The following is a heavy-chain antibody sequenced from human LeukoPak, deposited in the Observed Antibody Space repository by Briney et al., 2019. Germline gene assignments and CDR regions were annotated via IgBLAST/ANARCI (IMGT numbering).Heavy chain of an antibody. CDR3: AREISMFVNAFDL. J-gene: IGHJ6*02. CDR1: GFSFSNSG. V-gene: IGHV3-33*01. CDR2: IWYDGSNE. Sequence: GGSLRLSCEASGFSFSNSGMHWVRQAPGKGLEWVAVIWYDGSNEYYADAVKGRFTISRDNSKYTVHLQMNSLRVEDTSVYFCAREISMFVNAFDLWGQGTTVTVSS. D-gene: IGHD3-9*01.